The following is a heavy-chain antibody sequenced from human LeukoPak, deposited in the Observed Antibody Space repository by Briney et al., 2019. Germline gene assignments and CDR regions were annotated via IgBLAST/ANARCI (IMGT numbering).Heavy chain of an antibody. Sequence: GGSLRLSCAASGFTFSSYSMNWVRQAPGKGLEWVSSISSSSSYIYYADSVKGRFTISRDNTKNLLYLEMNSLRAEDTAMYFCVRDVGAVRGEVYFDYWGQGTLVTVPS. CDR1: GFTFSSYS. D-gene: IGHD3-10*01. CDR3: VRDVGAVRGEVYFDY. CDR2: ISSSSSYI. V-gene: IGHV3-21*06. J-gene: IGHJ4*02.